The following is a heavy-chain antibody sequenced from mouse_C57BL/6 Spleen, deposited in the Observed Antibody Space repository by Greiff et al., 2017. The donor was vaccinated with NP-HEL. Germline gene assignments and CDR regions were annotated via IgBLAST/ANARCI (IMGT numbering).Heavy chain of an antibody. CDR2: IHPNSGST. V-gene: IGHV1-64*01. CDR3: ARGDPAVDY. J-gene: IGHJ4*01. Sequence: VQLQQPGAELVKPGASVKLSCKASGYTFTSYWMHWVKQRPGQGLEWIGMIHPNSGSTNYNEKFKSKATLTVDKSSSTASIQLSSLTPEDYAVSYCARGDPAVDYWGQGTSVTVSS. CDR1: GYTFTSYW.